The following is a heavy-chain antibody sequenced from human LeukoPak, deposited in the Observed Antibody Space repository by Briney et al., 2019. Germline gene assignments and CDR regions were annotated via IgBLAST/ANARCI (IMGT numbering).Heavy chain of an antibody. CDR2: ISSHSNYI. CDR1: GFTFSSYA. Sequence: GGSLRLSCAASGFTFSSYAMSWVRQAPGKGLEWVSCISSHSNYIYYADSVKGRFTISRDNAKNSLYLQMSSLRAEDAAVYYCARDGRGLTSNDILAWGQGTTVTVSS. D-gene: IGHD3-9*01. V-gene: IGHV3-21*01. CDR3: ARDGRGLTSNDILA. J-gene: IGHJ6*02.